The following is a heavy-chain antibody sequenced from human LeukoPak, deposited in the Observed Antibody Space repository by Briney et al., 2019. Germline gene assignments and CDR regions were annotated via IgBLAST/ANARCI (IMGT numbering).Heavy chain of an antibody. Sequence: WASVKVSFKASGYTFTVYYIHWVRQAPGQGLEWMGWIDPKSGGTNYAQNFQGRVTLTRDTSISTAYMELSSLRSDDTAVYYCLAQVGDRGQGTLVTVSS. J-gene: IGHJ4*02. CDR1: GYTFTVYY. CDR3: LAQVGD. D-gene: IGHD2-21*02. V-gene: IGHV1-2*02. CDR2: IDPKSGGT.